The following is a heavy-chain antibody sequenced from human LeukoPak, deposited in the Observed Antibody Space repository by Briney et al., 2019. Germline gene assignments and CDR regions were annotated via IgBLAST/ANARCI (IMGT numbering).Heavy chain of an antibody. CDR3: ARDTSSAYYLGFDY. V-gene: IGHV3-7*01. J-gene: IGHJ4*02. Sequence: GGSLRLSCAASGFTFSRYWMSWVRQAPGKGLEWVANIKQDGSEKYYVDSVKGRFTISRDNAKNSLYLQMNSLRAEDTAVYYCARDTSSAYYLGFDYWGQGTLVTVSS. CDR1: GFTFSRYW. D-gene: IGHD3-22*01. CDR2: IKQDGSEK.